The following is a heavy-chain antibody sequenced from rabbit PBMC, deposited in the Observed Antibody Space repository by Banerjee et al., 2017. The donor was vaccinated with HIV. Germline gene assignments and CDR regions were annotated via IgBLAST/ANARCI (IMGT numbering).Heavy chain of an antibody. J-gene: IGHJ4*01. Sequence: QEQLEESGGDLVKPEGSLTLTCTASGFSFTDSYYIYWVRQAPGKGLEWIACIHAGSSGRTYYANWAKGRFTISKTSSTTVTLQMTSLTVADTATYFCARDGYAGHGYPNLWGQGTLVTVS. CDR2: IHAGSSGRT. V-gene: IGHV1S45*01. CDR3: ARDGYAGHGYPNL. D-gene: IGHD4-2*01. CDR1: GFSFTDSYY.